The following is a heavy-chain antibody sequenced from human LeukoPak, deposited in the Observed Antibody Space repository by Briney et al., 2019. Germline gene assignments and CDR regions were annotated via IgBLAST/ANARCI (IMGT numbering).Heavy chain of an antibody. CDR1: GGSFSGYY. J-gene: IGHJ4*02. CDR2: INHSGST. D-gene: IGHD6-13*01. Sequence: SSETLSLTCGVYGGSFSGYYWSWIRQPPGKGLEWIGEINHSGSTYYNPSLKSRVTISVDTSKNQFSLKLSSVTAADTAVYYCARQSQQLAYFDYWGQGTLVTVSS. V-gene: IGHV4-34*01. CDR3: ARQSQQLAYFDY.